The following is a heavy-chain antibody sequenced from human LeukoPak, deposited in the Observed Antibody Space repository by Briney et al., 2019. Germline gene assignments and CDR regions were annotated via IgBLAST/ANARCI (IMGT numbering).Heavy chain of an antibody. D-gene: IGHD1-1*01. Sequence: GGSLRLSCAASGFTFSSYSMNWVRQAPGKGLEWVSYISSSSSTIYYADSVKGRFTITRDNAKNSLYLQMNSLRAEDTAVYYCARDWGNVQLERRGYYYGMDVWGQGTTVTVSS. CDR1: GFTFSSYS. CDR3: ARDWGNVQLERRGYYYGMDV. CDR2: ISSSSSTI. J-gene: IGHJ6*02. V-gene: IGHV3-48*04.